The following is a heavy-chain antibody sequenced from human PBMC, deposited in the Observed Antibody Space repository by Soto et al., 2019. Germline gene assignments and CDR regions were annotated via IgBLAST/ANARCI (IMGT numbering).Heavy chain of an antibody. V-gene: IGHV3-23*01. CDR1: GFTFSSYA. CDR2: ISGSGGST. Sequence: EVQLLESGGGLVQPGGSLRLSCAASGFTFSSYAMSWVRQAPGKGLEWVSAISGSGGSTYYADSVKGRFTISRDNSKNPLYLQMNSLRAEDTAVYYCARRPDWVRWYDFDLWGRGTLVTVSS. D-gene: IGHD2-15*01. J-gene: IGHJ2*01. CDR3: ARRPDWVRWYDFDL.